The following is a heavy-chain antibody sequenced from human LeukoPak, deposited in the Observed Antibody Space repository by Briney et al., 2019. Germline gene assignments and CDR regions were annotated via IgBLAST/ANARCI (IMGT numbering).Heavy chain of an antibody. Sequence: SVKVSCKASGGTFSSYAISWVRQAPGQGLEWMGGIIPIFGTANYAQKFQGRVTITADESTSTAYMELSSLRSEDTAVYYCARGVVVVAATWANYYYYYYMDVWGKGTTVTVSS. CDR3: ARGVVVVAATWANYYYYYYMDV. CDR2: IIPIFGTA. J-gene: IGHJ6*03. V-gene: IGHV1-69*13. D-gene: IGHD2-15*01. CDR1: GGTFSSYA.